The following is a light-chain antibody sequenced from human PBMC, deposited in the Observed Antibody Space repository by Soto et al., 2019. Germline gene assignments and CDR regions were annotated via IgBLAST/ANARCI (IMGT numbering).Light chain of an antibody. V-gene: IGLV2-14*01. Sequence: QSVLTQPASVSGSPGQSITISCTGTSSDVGGYNYVSWYQRHPGKAPKLMIYDVSNRPSGVSNRFSGSKSGNTASLTISGLQAEDEADYYFSSYTNSSLVFGTGTKLTVL. CDR2: DVS. CDR1: SSDVGGYNY. J-gene: IGLJ1*01. CDR3: SSYTNSSLV.